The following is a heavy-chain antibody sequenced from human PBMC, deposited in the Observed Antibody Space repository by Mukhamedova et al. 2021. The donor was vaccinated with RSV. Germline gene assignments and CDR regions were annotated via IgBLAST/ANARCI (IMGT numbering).Heavy chain of an antibody. V-gene: IGHV4-39*01. D-gene: IGHD3-9*01. J-gene: IGHJ4*02. CDR3: ARHYYDILTGYALFDY. Sequence: SRVTISVDTSKNQFSLKLSSVTAADTAVYYCARHYYDILTGYALFDYWCQGTLVTVSS.